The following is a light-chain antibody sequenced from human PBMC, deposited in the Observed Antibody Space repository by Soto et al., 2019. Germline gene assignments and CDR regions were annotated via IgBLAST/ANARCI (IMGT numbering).Light chain of an antibody. Sequence: EIVMTQSPSTLSASAGESATLSCRASQSVSSDLAWYQQKPGQAPRLLIYAASSGASGVPDRFSGSGSGTDSPPTISRLAPEAAVVYYQQQYSTPPRTFGQGTKVDIK. J-gene: IGKJ1*01. CDR1: QSVSSD. CDR2: AAS. CDR3: QQYSTPPRT. V-gene: IGKV3-20*01.